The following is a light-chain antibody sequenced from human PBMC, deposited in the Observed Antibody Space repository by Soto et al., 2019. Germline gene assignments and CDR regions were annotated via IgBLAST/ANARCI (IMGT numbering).Light chain of an antibody. CDR2: DTS. J-gene: IGKJ4*01. Sequence: EIVLTQSPATLSLSPGERATLSCWASQSVNRYLAWYQQKPGQTPRLLIYDTSIRATGVPARFSGSRSGAEFTLTISSLQSEDFAVYYCQHYVTWPLTFGGGTKVDIK. CDR1: QSVNRY. CDR3: QHYVTWPLT. V-gene: IGKV3-15*01.